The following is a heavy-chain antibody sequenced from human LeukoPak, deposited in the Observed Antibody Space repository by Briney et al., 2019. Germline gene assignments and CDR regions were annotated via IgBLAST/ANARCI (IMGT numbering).Heavy chain of an antibody. Sequence: PSETLSLTCTASGGSISSSSYYWGWIRQPPGKGLEWIGSIYYSGSTYYNPSLKSRVTISVDTSKNQFSLKLSSVTAADTAVYYCARHAGGWYWYYFDYWGQGTLVTVSS. J-gene: IGHJ4*02. CDR2: IYYSGST. D-gene: IGHD6-19*01. V-gene: IGHV4-39*01. CDR3: ARHAGGWYWYYFDY. CDR1: GGSISSSSYY.